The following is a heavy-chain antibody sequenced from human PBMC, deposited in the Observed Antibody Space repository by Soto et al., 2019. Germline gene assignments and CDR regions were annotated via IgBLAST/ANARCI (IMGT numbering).Heavy chain of an antibody. CDR2: IYPGDSDT. Sequence: GESLKISCKGSGYSFTSYWIGWVRQMPGKGLEWMGIIYPGDSDTRYSPSFQGQITISADKSISTAYLQCSSLKASDTAMYYCARAPSRGDFDWLPIDYWGQGTLVTVSS. CDR1: GYSFTSYW. CDR3: ARAPSRGDFDWLPIDY. V-gene: IGHV5-51*01. D-gene: IGHD3-9*01. J-gene: IGHJ4*02.